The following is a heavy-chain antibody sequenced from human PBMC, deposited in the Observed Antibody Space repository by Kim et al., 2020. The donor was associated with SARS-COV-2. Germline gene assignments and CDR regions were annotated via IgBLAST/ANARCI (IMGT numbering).Heavy chain of an antibody. D-gene: IGHD3-10*01. CDR3: ARLYGSGSYYNDYFDY. V-gene: IGHV1-18*01. CDR2: ISAYNGNT. J-gene: IGHJ4*02. CDR1: GYTFTSYG. Sequence: ASVKVSCKASGYTFTSYGISWVRQAPGQGLEWMGWISAYNGNTNYAQKLQGRVTMTTDTSTSTAYMELRSLRSDDTAVYYCARLYGSGSYYNDYFDYWGQGTLVTVSS.